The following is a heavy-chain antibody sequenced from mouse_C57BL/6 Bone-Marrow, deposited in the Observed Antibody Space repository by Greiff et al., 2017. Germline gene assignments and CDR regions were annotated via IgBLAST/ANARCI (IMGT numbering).Heavy chain of an antibody. CDR3: AIGNAYYSNYVY. J-gene: IGHJ3*01. D-gene: IGHD2-5*01. CDR2: IHPSDSDT. V-gene: IGHV1-74*01. Sequence: VQLQQPGAELVKPGASVKVSCKASGYTFTSYWMHWVKQRPGQGLEWIGRIHPSDSDTNYNQKFKGKATLTVDKSSSTAYMQLSSLTSEDSAVYDCAIGNAYYSNYVYWGQGTLVTVSA. CDR1: GYTFTSYW.